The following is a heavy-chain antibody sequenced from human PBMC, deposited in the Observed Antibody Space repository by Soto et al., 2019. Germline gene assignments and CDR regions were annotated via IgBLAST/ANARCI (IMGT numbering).Heavy chain of an antibody. D-gene: IGHD2-8*01. Sequence: VGSLRLSCAASGFSFSNYGMHWVRQAPGKGLEWVAVISYDGSSKYHADSVKGRFTISRDNSKNTLHLQMNSLRAEDTAVYYCSKDRRGGRAVLDSWGQGTPVTVSS. V-gene: IGHV3-30*18. CDR2: ISYDGSSK. J-gene: IGHJ4*02. CDR1: GFSFSNYG. CDR3: SKDRRGGRAVLDS.